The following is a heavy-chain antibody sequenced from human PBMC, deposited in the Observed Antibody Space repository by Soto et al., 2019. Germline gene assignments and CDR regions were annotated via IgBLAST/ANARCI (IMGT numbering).Heavy chain of an antibody. CDR2: ISYDGSNK. V-gene: IGHV3-30*03. CDR3: ARGDPYYGMAV. J-gene: IGHJ6*02. CDR1: GFTSSSYV. Sequence: QVQLVESGGGVVQPGRSLRLSCEASGFTSSSYVMHWVRQAPGKGQEWVAVISYDGSNKHYADSVKGRFTISRDNSKNTLYLEMNSLRGEDTAVYSCARGDPYYGMAVWGQGTTVTVSS.